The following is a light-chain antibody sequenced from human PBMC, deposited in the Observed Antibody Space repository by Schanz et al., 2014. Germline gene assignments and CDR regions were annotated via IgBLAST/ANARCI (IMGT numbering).Light chain of an antibody. CDR1: SSDVGSYNL. CDR3: CSYAGSSTWV. Sequence: QSALTQPASVSGYPGQSITISCTGTSSDVGSYNLVSWYQQHPGKAPKLMIYEGSKRPSGVSNRISGSKSGNTASLTISGVQAEDEADYYCCSYAGSSTWVFGGGTKLTVL. J-gene: IGLJ3*02. V-gene: IGLV2-23*01. CDR2: EGS.